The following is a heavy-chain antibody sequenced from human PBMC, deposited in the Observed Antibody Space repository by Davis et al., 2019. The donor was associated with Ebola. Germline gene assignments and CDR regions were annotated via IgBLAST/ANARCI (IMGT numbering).Heavy chain of an antibody. Sequence: PGGSLRLSCAASGFTFSSYAMHWVRQAPGKGLEWVAVISYDGSNKYYADSVKGRFTISRDNSKNTLYLQMNSLRAEDTALYYCARDTTYSSGSDIWGQGTMVTVSS. V-gene: IGHV3-30-3*01. CDR3: ARDTTYSSGSDI. D-gene: IGHD6-19*01. J-gene: IGHJ3*02. CDR1: GFTFSSYA. CDR2: ISYDGSNK.